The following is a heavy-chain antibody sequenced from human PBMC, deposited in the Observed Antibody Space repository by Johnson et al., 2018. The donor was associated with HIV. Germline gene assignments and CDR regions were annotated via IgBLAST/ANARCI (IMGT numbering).Heavy chain of an antibody. D-gene: IGHD1-26*01. CDR3: ARDGHVSGSYHAFDI. Sequence: VQLVESGGGLVQPGGSLRLSCAASGFTFSGYDMHLVRQTTGKGLEWVSSIGTAGDTYYPGSVKGRFTISRENAKNSLYLQMNSLTVGDTAVYYCARDGHVSGSYHAFDIWGQGTMVTVSS. CDR2: IGTAGDT. CDR1: GFTFSGYD. J-gene: IGHJ3*02. V-gene: IGHV3-13*01.